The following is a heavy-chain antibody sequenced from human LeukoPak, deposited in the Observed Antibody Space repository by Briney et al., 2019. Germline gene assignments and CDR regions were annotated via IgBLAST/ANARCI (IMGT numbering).Heavy chain of an antibody. Sequence: GGPLRLSCAASGFIFDDYAMHWVRQAPGKGLEWVSGISWNSGIIGYADSVKGRFTISRDNAKNSLYLQMNSLRAEDTALYYCAKDRNAYNYGPGGGWGQGTLVTVSS. V-gene: IGHV3-9*01. CDR1: GFIFDDYA. J-gene: IGHJ4*02. D-gene: IGHD5-18*01. CDR3: AKDRNAYNYGPGGG. CDR2: ISWNSGII.